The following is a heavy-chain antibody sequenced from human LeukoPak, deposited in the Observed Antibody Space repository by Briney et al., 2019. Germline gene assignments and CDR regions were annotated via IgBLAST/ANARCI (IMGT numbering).Heavy chain of an antibody. V-gene: IGHV1-18*01. CDR3: ARDGRITMVRGVIRNWFDP. CDR2: ISAYNGNT. CDR1: GYTFTSYG. Sequence: GASVKVSCKASGYTFTSYGISWVRQAPGQGLEWMGWISAYNGNTNYAQKLQGRVTMTTDTSTSTAYMELRSLRSDDTAVYYCARDGRITMVRGVIRNWFDPWGQGTLVTVSS. J-gene: IGHJ5*02. D-gene: IGHD3-10*01.